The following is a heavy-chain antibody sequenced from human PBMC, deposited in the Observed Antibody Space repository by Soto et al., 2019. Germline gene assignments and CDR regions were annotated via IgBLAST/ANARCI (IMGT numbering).Heavy chain of an antibody. V-gene: IGHV4-59*01. Sequence: SETLSLTCTVSGGSISSFYWSWVRQPPGKGLEWVGYIYYSGSTNYNPSLKSRVTISVDTSKNQFSLKLNSVTTADTAVYYCARGTDWFDPWGQGTLVTVSS. CDR3: ARGTDWFDP. CDR1: GGSISSFY. J-gene: IGHJ5*02. CDR2: IYYSGST.